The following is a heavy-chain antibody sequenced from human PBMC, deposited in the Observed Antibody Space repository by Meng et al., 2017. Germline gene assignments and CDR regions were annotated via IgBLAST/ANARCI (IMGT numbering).Heavy chain of an antibody. CDR1: GFTFGSYW. D-gene: IGHD4-23*01. J-gene: IGHJ4*02. Sequence: GGSLRLSCAASGFTFGSYWMSWVRQAPGKGLEWVANIKQDGSEKYYVDSVKGRFTISRDNAKNSLYLQMNSLRAEDTAVYYCAREPGGAYGGNSYYFDYWGQGTLVTVSS. V-gene: IGHV3-7*01. CDR3: AREPGGAYGGNSYYFDY. CDR2: IKQDGSEK.